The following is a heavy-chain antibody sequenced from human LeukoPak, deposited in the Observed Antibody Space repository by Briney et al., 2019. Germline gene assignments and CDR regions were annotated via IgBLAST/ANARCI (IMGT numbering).Heavy chain of an antibody. CDR2: IYTSGST. CDR3: ARDGVKGGYNPYWYFDL. Sequence: SETLSLTCTVSGGSISSYYWSWIRQPAGKGLEWIGRIYTSGSTNYNPSLKSRVTMSVDTSKNQFSLKLSSVTAADTAVYYCARDGVKGGYNPYWYFDLWGRGTLVTVSS. V-gene: IGHV4-4*07. CDR1: GGSISSYY. J-gene: IGHJ2*01. D-gene: IGHD5-24*01.